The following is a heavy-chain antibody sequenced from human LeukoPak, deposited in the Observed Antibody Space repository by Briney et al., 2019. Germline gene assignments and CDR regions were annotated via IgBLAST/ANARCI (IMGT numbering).Heavy chain of an antibody. CDR3: ARGGSYHGY. CDR2: IYYSGTT. J-gene: IGHJ4*02. V-gene: IGHV4-59*01. CDR1: GDSISGYY. D-gene: IGHD1-26*01. Sequence: PSETLSLTCAVSGDSISGYYWSWIRQPPGKGLEWIGNIYYSGTTNHNPSLKSRVTISVDTSKNQFSLKLSSVTAADTATHYCARGGSYHGYWGQGTLVTVSS.